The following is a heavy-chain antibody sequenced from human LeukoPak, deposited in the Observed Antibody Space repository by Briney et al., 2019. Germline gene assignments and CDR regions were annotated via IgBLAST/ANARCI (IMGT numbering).Heavy chain of an antibody. J-gene: IGHJ4*02. CDR1: GFTFSTYD. Sequence: GGSLRLSCGASGFTFSTYDMHWVRQAPGKGLEWVSFIRSDGSNKYYVDSVKGRFTISRDNSKNTVFLQMNSLRVKDTAVYYCAKPSGSGFDYWGQGTLVTVSS. CDR3: AKPSGSGFDY. V-gene: IGHV3-30*02. CDR2: IRSDGSNK. D-gene: IGHD1-26*01.